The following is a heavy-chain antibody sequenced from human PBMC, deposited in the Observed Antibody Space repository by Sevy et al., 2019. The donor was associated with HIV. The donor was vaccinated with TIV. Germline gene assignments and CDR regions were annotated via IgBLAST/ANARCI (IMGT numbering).Heavy chain of an antibody. Sequence: SETQSLTCTVSGGSISVYYWSWIRQPPGKELEYIGYVYHTRSTNYNPSLKSRVTISVDTSNNQFSLNLTSVTAADTAVYYCARAPPVRSGDDSHNWFDPWGQGTLVTVSS. CDR1: GGSISVYY. V-gene: IGHV4-59*01. CDR3: ARAPPVRSGDDSHNWFDP. D-gene: IGHD5-12*01. J-gene: IGHJ5*02. CDR2: VYHTRST.